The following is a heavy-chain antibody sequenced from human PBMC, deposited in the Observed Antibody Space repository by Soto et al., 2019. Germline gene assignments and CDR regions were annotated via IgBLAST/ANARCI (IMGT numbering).Heavy chain of an antibody. V-gene: IGHV3-74*01. D-gene: IGHD5-12*01. CDR3: AGSGSGAFDI. J-gene: IGHJ3*02. CDR2: INSDGSIT. Sequence: GSLRLSCTASEFTFNNYWMHWVRQAPGKGLVWVSRINSDGSITTYADSVKGRFTISRDNARNTLYLQMNSLRAEETAVYYCAGSGSGAFDIWGRGTMVTVSS. CDR1: EFTFNNYW.